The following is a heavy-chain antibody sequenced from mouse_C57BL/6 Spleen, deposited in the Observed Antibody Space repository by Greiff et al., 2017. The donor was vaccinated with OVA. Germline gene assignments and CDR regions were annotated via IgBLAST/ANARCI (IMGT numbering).Heavy chain of an antibody. CDR1: GYSFTGYY. CDR2: INPSTGGT. D-gene: IGHD1-1*01. Sequence: EVQLVESGPELVKPGASVKISCKASGYSFTGYYMNWVKQSPEKSLEWIGEINPSTGGTTYNQKFKAKATLTVDKSSSTAYMQLKSLTSEDSAVYYCARPVVATGAMDYWGQGTSVTVSS. J-gene: IGHJ4*01. CDR3: ARPVVATGAMDY. V-gene: IGHV1-42*01.